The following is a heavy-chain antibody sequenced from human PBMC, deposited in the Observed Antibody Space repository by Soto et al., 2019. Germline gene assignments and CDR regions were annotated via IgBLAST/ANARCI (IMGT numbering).Heavy chain of an antibody. V-gene: IGHV3-33*01. CDR2: IPNDGSYK. CDR3: VSDDEQPANGLDI. CDR1: GFPFSNHG. Sequence: QVQLVESGGGVVQPGRSLRLSCAASGFPFSNHGMHWVRQAPGKGLEWVAVIPNDGSYKNYVDSVKGRFTISRDNCKNLLYMEMNSLSAGVASLYYCVSDDEQPANGLDIWGGGTMVTVSS. D-gene: IGHD2-8*01. J-gene: IGHJ3*02.